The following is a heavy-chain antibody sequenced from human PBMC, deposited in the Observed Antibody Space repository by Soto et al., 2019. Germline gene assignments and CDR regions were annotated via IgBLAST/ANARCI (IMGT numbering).Heavy chain of an antibody. D-gene: IGHD2-15*01. Sequence: QVQLKESGSGLVKPAQTLSLTCAVSGGSITSGGFSWSWLRQPPGKRLEWLGYVHHTGNTDYHPSLGTRVTNSLDRSRKLLPLNLTSVTAAHTASYYCAKECGGTCLDAFDVWGPGTTVIFSS. V-gene: IGHV4-30-2*01. J-gene: IGHJ3*01. CDR3: AKECGGTCLDAFDV. CDR1: GGSITSGGFS. CDR2: VHHTGNT.